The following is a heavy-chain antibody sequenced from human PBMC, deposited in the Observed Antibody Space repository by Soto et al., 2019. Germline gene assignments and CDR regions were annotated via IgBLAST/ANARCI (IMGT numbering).Heavy chain of an antibody. CDR2: IIPISGTA. Sequence: GASVKVSCKASGGTFSSHAISWVRQAPGQGLQWMGGIIPISGTANYAQKFQGRVRITADESTSTAYMELGSLRFEDTAVYYCTTAPRRDFWSGYYYGMDVWGQGTTVTVSS. CDR3: TTAPRRDFWSGYYYGMDV. J-gene: IGHJ6*02. V-gene: IGHV1-69*13. CDR1: GGTFSSHA. D-gene: IGHD3-3*01.